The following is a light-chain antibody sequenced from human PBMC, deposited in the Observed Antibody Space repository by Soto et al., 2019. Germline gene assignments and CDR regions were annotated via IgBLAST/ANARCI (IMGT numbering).Light chain of an antibody. CDR2: TNI. CDR1: NSNIGRNT. Sequence: QAVLTQPPSASGTLGQSVTISCSGSNSNIGRNTVNWYQQLPGRAPKLLIYTNIQRPSGVPDRFSGSKSGTSASVAISGLQSGDEADYYCAAWDDSLNGVVFGGGTKLTVL. J-gene: IGLJ2*01. V-gene: IGLV1-44*01. CDR3: AAWDDSLNGVV.